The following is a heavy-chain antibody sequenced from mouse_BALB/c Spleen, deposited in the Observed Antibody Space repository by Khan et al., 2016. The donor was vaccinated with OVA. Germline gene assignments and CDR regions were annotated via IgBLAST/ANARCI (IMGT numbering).Heavy chain of an antibody. CDR2: INTYTGEP. CDR1: GYTLTDYG. J-gene: IGHJ3*01. V-gene: IGHV9-3-1*01. Sequence: QIQLVQSGPELKKPGETVKISCKATGYTLTDYGLNWVKQAPGKDLKWMGWINTYTGEPTFADDFKGRFAFSLETSASTAYLQIIDLKKEDTATSFCTRSQGNFLFAYWGQGTLVTVSA. CDR3: TRSQGNFLFAY. D-gene: IGHD2-1*01.